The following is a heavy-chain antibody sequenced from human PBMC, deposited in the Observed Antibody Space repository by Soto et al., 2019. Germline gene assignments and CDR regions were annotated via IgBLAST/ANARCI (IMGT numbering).Heavy chain of an antibody. J-gene: IGHJ6*02. CDR3: ARGGITIFGVVTPSYYYYGMDV. Sequence: ASVKVSCKASGYTFTSYAMHWVRQAPGQRLEGMGWINAGNGNTKYSQKFQGRVTITRDTSASTAYMELSSLRSEDTAVYYCARGGITIFGVVTPSYYYYGMDVWGQGATVTVSS. V-gene: IGHV1-3*01. CDR2: INAGNGNT. D-gene: IGHD3-3*01. CDR1: GYTFTSYA.